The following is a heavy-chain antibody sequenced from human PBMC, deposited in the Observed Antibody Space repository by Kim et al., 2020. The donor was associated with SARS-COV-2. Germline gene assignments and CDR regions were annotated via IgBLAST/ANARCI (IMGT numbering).Heavy chain of an antibody. V-gene: IGHV3-23*01. CDR1: GFTFNNYA. D-gene: IGHD3-22*01. CDR3: AKVSPEYYYDISGPHRGMDV. J-gene: IGHJ6*02. Sequence: GGSLRLSCAASGFTFNNYAMNWVRQAPGKGLEWVSSIDGGGGNTYYADSVKGRFTISRDNSKNMLYLQMNSLRAEDTALYYCAKVSPEYYYDISGPHRGMDVWGQGTTVTVSS. CDR2: IDGGGGNT.